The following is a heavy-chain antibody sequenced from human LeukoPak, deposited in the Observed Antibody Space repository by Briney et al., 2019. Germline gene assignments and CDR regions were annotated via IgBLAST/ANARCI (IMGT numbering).Heavy chain of an antibody. Sequence: GGSLRLSCAASGFTFRSYVMSWVREAPGKGPDWASASSGSGDSTYYADPVKGRLTISRDNSKNTLYLQMNSLRAEDTAVYYCAKEVVDIVVVPAAIRWFDPWGQGTLVTVSS. CDR1: GFTFRSYV. D-gene: IGHD2-2*01. CDR2: SSGSGDST. J-gene: IGHJ5*02. CDR3: AKEVVDIVVVPAAIRWFDP. V-gene: IGHV3-23*01.